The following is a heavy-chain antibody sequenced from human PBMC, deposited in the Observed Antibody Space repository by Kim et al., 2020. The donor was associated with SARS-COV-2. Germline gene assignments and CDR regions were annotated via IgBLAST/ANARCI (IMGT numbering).Heavy chain of an antibody. CDR3: ARVAPIAADY. D-gene: IGHD6-13*01. CDR1: GGSFSGYY. V-gene: IGHV4-34*01. Sequence: SETLSLTCAVYGGSFSGYYWSWIRQPPGKGLEWIGEINHSGSTNYNPSLKSRVTISVDTSKNQFSLKLSSVTAADTAVYYCARVAPIAADYWGQGTLVTV. CDR2: INHSGST. J-gene: IGHJ4*02.